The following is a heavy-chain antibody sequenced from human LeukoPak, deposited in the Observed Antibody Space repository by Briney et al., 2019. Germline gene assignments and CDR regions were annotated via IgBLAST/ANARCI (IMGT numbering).Heavy chain of an antibody. J-gene: IGHJ4*02. D-gene: IGHD6-13*01. CDR1: GGSISSSSYY. CDR3: ARRQIAAAGAYY. CDR2: IYYSGST. Sequence: SETLSLTCTVSGGSISSSSYYWGWIRRPPGKGLEWIGSIYYSGSTYYNPSLKSRVTISVDTSKNQFSLKLSSVTAADTAVYYCARRQIAAAGAYYWGQGTLVTVSS. V-gene: IGHV4-39*01.